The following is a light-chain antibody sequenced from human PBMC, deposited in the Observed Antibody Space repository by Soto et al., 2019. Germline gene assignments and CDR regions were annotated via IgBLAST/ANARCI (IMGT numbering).Light chain of an antibody. CDR1: QSVSSSY. J-gene: IGKJ4*01. Sequence: EIVLTQSPGTLSLSPGERATLSCRASQSVSSSYLAWYQQKPGQAPRLLIYGASSRATGIPDRFSGSGSGTDLHLTISRLEPEDFAAYYCQQYGSSPRVTFGGGTKVEIK. CDR2: GAS. CDR3: QQYGSSPRVT. V-gene: IGKV3-20*01.